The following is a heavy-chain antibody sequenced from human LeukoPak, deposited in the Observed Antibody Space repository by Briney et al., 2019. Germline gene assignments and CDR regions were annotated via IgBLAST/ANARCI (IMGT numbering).Heavy chain of an antibody. Sequence: SETLSLTCAVYGGSFSGYYWSWIRQPPGKGLEWIGEINHSGSTNYNPSLKSRVTISVDTSKNQFSLKLSSVTAADTAVYYYARGRGATIPFPPDYWGQGTLVTVSS. V-gene: IGHV4-34*01. D-gene: IGHD5-12*01. CDR2: INHSGST. CDR3: ARGRGATIPFPPDY. CDR1: GGSFSGYY. J-gene: IGHJ4*02.